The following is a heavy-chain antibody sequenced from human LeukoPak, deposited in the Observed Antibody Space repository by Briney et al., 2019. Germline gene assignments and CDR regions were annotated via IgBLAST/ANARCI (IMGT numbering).Heavy chain of an antibody. J-gene: IGHJ1*01. Sequence: SETLSLTCTVSGGSISSYYWSWIRQPPGKGLEWIGYMYYSGSTNYNPSLKSRVTISVDTSKNQFSLKLSSVTAADTAVYYCARGSDYGSEYCQHWGQGTLVTVSS. D-gene: IGHD4-17*01. CDR3: ARGSDYGSEYCQH. CDR2: MYYSGST. V-gene: IGHV4-59*01. CDR1: GGSISSYY.